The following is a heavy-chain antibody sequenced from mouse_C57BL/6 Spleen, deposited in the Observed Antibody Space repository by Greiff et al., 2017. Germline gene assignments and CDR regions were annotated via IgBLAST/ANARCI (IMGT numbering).Heavy chain of an antibody. J-gene: IGHJ3*01. D-gene: IGHD2-1*01. CDR2: IHPNSGST. Sequence: QVQLQQSGAELVKPGASVKLSCKASGYTFTSYWMHWVKQRPGQGLEWIGMIHPNSGSTNYNEKFKSKATLTVDKSSSTAYMQLSSLTSEDSAVYYCAKREVYYGNWFAYWGQGTLVTVSA. CDR1: GYTFTSYW. CDR3: AKREVYYGNWFAY. V-gene: IGHV1-64*01.